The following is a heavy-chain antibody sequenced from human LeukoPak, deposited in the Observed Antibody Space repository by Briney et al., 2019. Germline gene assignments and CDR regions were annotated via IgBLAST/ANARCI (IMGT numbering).Heavy chain of an antibody. J-gene: IGHJ5*02. D-gene: IGHD3-16*02. CDR3: AKRALGGVIVIPSWFDP. V-gene: IGHV4-39*01. Sequence: SETLSLTCTVSGGSISSSSYYWGRIRQPPGNGLEWIGSIYYSGSTYYNPSLKSRVTISVDTSKNQFSLKLSSVTAADTAVYYCAKRALGGVIVIPSWFDPWGQGTLVTVSS. CDR1: GGSISSSSYY. CDR2: IYYSGST.